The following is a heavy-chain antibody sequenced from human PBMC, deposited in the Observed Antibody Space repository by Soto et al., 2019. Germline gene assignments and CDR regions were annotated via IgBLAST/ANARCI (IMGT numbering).Heavy chain of an antibody. D-gene: IGHD4-4*01. CDR3: ARAYSNYVLPDY. V-gene: IGHV3-21*01. CDR2: ISSSSTYI. J-gene: IGHJ4*02. Sequence: EEQLVESGGGLVKPGGSLRLSCLASEFTLSNYSMNWVRQAPGKGLEWVSLISSSSTYIYYADSVNGRFTISTDNAKNSLYLQMNSLRAEDTAVYYCARAYSNYVLPDYWGQGTLVIVSS. CDR1: EFTLSNYS.